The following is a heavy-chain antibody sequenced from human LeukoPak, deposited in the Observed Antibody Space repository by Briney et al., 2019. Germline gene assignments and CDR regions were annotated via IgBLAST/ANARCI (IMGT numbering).Heavy chain of an antibody. CDR3: ARERQDSSSSVDY. CDR2: INPNSGGT. V-gene: IGHV1-2*02. D-gene: IGHD6-6*01. J-gene: IGHJ4*02. CDR1: GYTFTGYY. Sequence: ASVKVSCKASGYTFTGYYMHWVRQAPGQGLEWMGGINPNSGGTNYAQKFQGRVTMTRDTSISTAYMELSRLRYDDTAVYYCARERQDSSSSVDYWGQGTLVTVSS.